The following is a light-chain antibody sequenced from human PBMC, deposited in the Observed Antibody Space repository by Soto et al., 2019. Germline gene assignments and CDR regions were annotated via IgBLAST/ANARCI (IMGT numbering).Light chain of an antibody. CDR1: ESLRHSNGFNY. CDR2: MSS. CDR3: MQAVQTPWT. V-gene: IGKV2-28*01. Sequence: ETVLTQSPLSLPVIPGEPASISCRSNESLRHSNGFNYLDWYLQRPGQSPQLLIYMSSNRASGVPDRFTGSGSGTHFTLKINAVEADDLGVYYCMQAVQTPWTFGQGTKVDIK. J-gene: IGKJ1*01.